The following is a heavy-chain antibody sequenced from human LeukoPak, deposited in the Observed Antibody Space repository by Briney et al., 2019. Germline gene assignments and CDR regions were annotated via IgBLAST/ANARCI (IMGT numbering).Heavy chain of an antibody. D-gene: IGHD3-10*01. V-gene: IGHV4-30-2*01. CDR2: IYHSGST. CDR1: GGSISSGGYS. CDR3: ARDGVRGVIR. J-gene: IGHJ4*02. Sequence: SETLSLTCAVSGGSISSGGYSWSWIRQPPGKGLEWIGYIYHSGSTYYNPSLKSRVTISVDTSKNQFSLKLSSVTAADTAVYYCARDGVRGVIRWGQGTLVTVSS.